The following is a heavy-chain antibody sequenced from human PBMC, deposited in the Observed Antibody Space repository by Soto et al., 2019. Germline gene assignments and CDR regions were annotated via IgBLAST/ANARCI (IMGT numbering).Heavy chain of an antibody. D-gene: IGHD6-19*01. CDR1: GGSFSGYY. J-gene: IGHJ5*02. CDR2: INHSGST. V-gene: IGHV4-34*01. CDR3: ARGPRAVAATPLYNWFDP. Sequence: PSETLSLTCAVYGGSFSGYYWSWIRQPPGKGLEWIGEINHSGSTNYNPSLKSRVTISVDTSKNQFSLKLSSVTAADTAVYYCARGPRAVAATPLYNWFDPWGQGTPVTVSS.